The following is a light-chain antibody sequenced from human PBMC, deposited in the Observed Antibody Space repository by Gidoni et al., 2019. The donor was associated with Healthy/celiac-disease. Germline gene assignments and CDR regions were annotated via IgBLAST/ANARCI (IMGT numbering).Light chain of an antibody. CDR1: SSDVGGYNY. Sequence: QSALTQPASVSESPGQSITISCTGTSSDVGGYNYVSWYQQHPGKAPKLMIYDVSNRPSGVSNRFSGSKSGNTASLTISGLQAEDEADYYCSSYTSNSTLVFGGGTKLTVL. J-gene: IGLJ2*01. CDR2: DVS. V-gene: IGLV2-14*01. CDR3: SSYTSNSTLV.